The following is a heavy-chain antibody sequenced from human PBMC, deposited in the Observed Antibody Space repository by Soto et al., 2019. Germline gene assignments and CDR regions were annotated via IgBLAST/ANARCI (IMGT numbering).Heavy chain of an antibody. CDR1: GFTFSSYA. Sequence: GGSLRLSCAASGFTFSSYAMSWVRQAPGKGLEWVSAISGSGGSTYYADSVKGRFTISRDDSKNTLYLQMNSMRAEDTAVFYCAKEGGGSRSYYYYGMDVWGQGTTVTVSS. J-gene: IGHJ6*02. D-gene: IGHD6-13*01. V-gene: IGHV3-23*01. CDR3: AKEGGGSRSYYYYGMDV. CDR2: ISGSGGST.